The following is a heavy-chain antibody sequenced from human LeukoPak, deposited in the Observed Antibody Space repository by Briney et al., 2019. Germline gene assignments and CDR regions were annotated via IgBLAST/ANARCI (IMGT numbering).Heavy chain of an antibody. CDR1: GLSVINKY. J-gene: IGHJ3*02. Sequence: GGSLRLSCAAAGLSVINKYMIWVRQAPGEGLEWVAVIYTGGNTDYVDSVKGRFTISRDNSKNTLYLQVNSLRAEDTAVYYCALNNAYSGGFDIWGQGTMSPSLQ. D-gene: IGHD3-16*01. CDR2: IYTGGNT. CDR3: ALNNAYSGGFDI. V-gene: IGHV3-53*01.